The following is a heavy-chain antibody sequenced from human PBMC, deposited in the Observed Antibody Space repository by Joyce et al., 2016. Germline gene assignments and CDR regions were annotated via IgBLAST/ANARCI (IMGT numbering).Heavy chain of an antibody. J-gene: IGHJ4*02. Sequence: QVQVVESGGGVVQPGRSLRLSCAASGFTFSSYGMHWVRQAPGKGLEGVAIISFNGTKTYYADSVKGRFTISRENSKNTLYLEMNSLRTEDTAVYYCEIGGNHIDHWGQGTLVTVSS. CDR3: EIGGNHIDH. V-gene: IGHV3-30*03. CDR1: GFTFSSYG. D-gene: IGHD2-15*01. CDR2: ISFNGTKT.